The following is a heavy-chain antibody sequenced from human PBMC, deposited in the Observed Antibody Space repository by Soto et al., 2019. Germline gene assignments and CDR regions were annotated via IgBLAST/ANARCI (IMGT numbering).Heavy chain of an antibody. CDR3: TTFSYYYGSGRDDDY. D-gene: IGHD3-10*01. Sequence: EVQLVESGGVLVKPGGSLRLSCAASGFTFSNAWMSWVRQAPGKGLEWVGRIKSKTDGGTTDFAAPVKGRFTISRDDSKNTLYLQMNSLKTEDTAVYYCTTFSYYYGSGRDDDYWGQGTLVTVSS. V-gene: IGHV3-15*01. CDR1: GFTFSNAW. CDR2: IKSKTDGGTT. J-gene: IGHJ4*02.